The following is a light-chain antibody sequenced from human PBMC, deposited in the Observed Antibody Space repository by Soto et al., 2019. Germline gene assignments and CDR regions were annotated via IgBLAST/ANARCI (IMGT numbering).Light chain of an antibody. CDR3: QQSYSTPLT. J-gene: IGKJ4*01. Sequence: DIQMTQSPSVMSASVGDRVTITCRASQGISSYLNWYQQKPGKAPKLLIYAASSLQSGVPSRFSGSGSGTDFTLTISSLQPEDFATYYCQQSYSTPLTFGGGTKVEIK. V-gene: IGKV1-39*01. CDR2: AAS. CDR1: QGISSY.